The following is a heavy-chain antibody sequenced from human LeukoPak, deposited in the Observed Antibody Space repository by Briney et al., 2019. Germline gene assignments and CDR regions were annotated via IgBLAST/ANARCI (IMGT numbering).Heavy chain of an antibody. CDR2: NNPGGGTV. CDR3: ASDGIEGDYYYMDV. J-gene: IGHJ6*03. V-gene: IGHV1-46*01. Sequence: EASVNISCKASGYSFTTYYLHWVRQAPGQGLEWMGINNPGGGTVVHGQKFQDRVSMTRDMSTSTVYMELSSLTSEDTAVYYCASDGIEGDYYYMDVWGRGTTVTVSS. D-gene: IGHD1-14*01. CDR1: GYSFTTYY.